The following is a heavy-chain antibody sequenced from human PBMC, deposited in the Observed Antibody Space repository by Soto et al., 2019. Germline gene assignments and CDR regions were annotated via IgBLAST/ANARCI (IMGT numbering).Heavy chain of an antibody. D-gene: IGHD6-19*01. J-gene: IGHJ4*02. CDR1: VGSFSGYY. CDR2: INHSGST. Sequence: PSETLSLTCSVYVGSFSGYYWSWIRQPPGKGLEWIGEINHSGSTNYNPSLKSRVTISVDTSKNQFSLKLSSVTAADTAVYYCARGGWGGDSSGWYSLDYWCQGKLFTGS. CDR3: ARGGWGGDSSGWYSLDY. V-gene: IGHV4-34*01.